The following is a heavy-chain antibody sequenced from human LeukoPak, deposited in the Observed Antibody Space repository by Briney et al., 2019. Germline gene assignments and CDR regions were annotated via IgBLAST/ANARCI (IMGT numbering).Heavy chain of an antibody. D-gene: IGHD5-18*01. CDR1: GFTFSDYY. CDR2: ISGSGGST. Sequence: GGSLRLSCAASGFTFSDYYMSWVRQAPGKGLEWVSAISGSGGSTYYADSVKGRFTISRDNSKNTLYLQMNSLRAEDTAVYYCAKYGLGSGIQVWGDFGMDVWGQGTTVTVSS. J-gene: IGHJ6*02. V-gene: IGHV3-23*01. CDR3: AKYGLGSGIQVWGDFGMDV.